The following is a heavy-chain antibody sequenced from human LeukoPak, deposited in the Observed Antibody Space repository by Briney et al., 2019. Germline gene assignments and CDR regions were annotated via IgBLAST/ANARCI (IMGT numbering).Heavy chain of an antibody. D-gene: IGHD6-6*01. CDR3: ARALSSITPRVDI. CDR1: GGTFSIYA. V-gene: IGHV1-69*13. CDR2: IIPIFGTA. Sequence: ASVTVSCKASGGTFSIYAISWVRQDPGQGLEWMGGIIPIFGTANYAQKFQGRVTITADESTSTAYMELSSLRSEDTAVYYCARALSSITPRVDIWGQGTMVTVSS. J-gene: IGHJ3*02.